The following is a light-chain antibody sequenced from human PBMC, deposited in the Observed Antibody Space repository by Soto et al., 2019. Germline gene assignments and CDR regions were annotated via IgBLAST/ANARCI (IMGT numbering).Light chain of an antibody. Sequence: EIELTQSPATLSLSPGERATLSCRASQSVSGKLAWYQQKPGQAPRLLIYDASNRATGIPARFSGSGSGTDFTLTISSLEPEDFAVYYCQQRSNWPLTFGGGTKVEIK. V-gene: IGKV3-11*01. CDR3: QQRSNWPLT. CDR2: DAS. CDR1: QSVSGK. J-gene: IGKJ4*01.